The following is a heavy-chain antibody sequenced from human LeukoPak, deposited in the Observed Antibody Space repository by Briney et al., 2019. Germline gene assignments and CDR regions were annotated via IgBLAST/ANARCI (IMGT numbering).Heavy chain of an antibody. V-gene: IGHV4-59*08. Sequence: PSETLSLTCTVSGGSISSYYWSWIRQPPGKGLKWIGNIYYSGYTTYSPSLRSRVTISVDTSKNQFSLKLSSVTAADTAVYYCARVYGSGSYYNGYYYYYMDVWGKGTTVTISS. CDR2: IYYSGYT. CDR1: GGSISSYY. J-gene: IGHJ6*03. CDR3: ARVYGSGSYYNGYYYYYMDV. D-gene: IGHD3-10*01.